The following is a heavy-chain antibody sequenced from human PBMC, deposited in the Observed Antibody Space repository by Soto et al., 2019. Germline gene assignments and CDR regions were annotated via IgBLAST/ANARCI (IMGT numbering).Heavy chain of an antibody. V-gene: IGHV3-23*01. CDR2: ISGSGGST. CDR3: AKDRSRYCSGGSCYFDY. Sequence: AGSLRLSCAASGFTFSSYAMSWVRQAPGKGLEWVSAISGSGGSTYYADSVKGRFTISRDNSKNTLYLQMNSLRAEDTAVYYCAKDRSRYCSGGSCYFDYWGQGTLVTVSS. J-gene: IGHJ4*02. D-gene: IGHD2-15*01. CDR1: GFTFSSYA.